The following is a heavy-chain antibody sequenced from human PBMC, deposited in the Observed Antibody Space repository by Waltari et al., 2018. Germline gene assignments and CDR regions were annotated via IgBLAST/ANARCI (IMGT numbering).Heavy chain of an antibody. CDR3: ARHELGISQYYYNMYV. D-gene: IGHD7-27*01. J-gene: IGHJ6*03. CDR2: IIPMFGIP. V-gene: IGHV1-69*12. Sequence: VPLVQSGGEVKTPGSSVKVSCKASGGSFGGYGITWVRQAPGQGLEWMGVIIPMFGIPDFSQKFQDRLTITADESTNTAYMELSSLTSEDTVIYYCARHELGISQYYYNMYVWGQGTTVTITS. CDR1: GGSFGGYG.